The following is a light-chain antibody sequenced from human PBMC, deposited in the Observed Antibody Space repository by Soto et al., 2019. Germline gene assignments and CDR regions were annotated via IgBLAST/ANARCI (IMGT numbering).Light chain of an antibody. Sequence: DIQMTQSPSTLSGSVGERFAMTCRASQTISSWLAWYQQKPGKAPKLLIYDASSLESGVPTRFSGRGSGTQFTLTISSLQPDDFATYHCQQYDTYSRTFGQGTKVDIK. V-gene: IGKV1-5*01. CDR3: QQYDTYSRT. CDR1: QTISSW. CDR2: DAS. J-gene: IGKJ1*01.